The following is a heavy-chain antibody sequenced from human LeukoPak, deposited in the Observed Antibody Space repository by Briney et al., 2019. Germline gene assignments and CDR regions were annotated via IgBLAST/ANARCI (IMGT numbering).Heavy chain of an antibody. J-gene: IGHJ3*01. CDR3: AKDIAHILTGLGR. V-gene: IGHV3-9*01. Sequence: GGSLRLSCVASGFTFDDYAMHWVRQAPGKDLEWVSGISWNSGSIGYADSVKGRFTISRDNAKNSLYLLMNSLRPEDTALYYCAKDIAHILTGLGRWGQGTMVTVSS. D-gene: IGHD3-9*01. CDR1: GFTFDDYA. CDR2: ISWNSGSI.